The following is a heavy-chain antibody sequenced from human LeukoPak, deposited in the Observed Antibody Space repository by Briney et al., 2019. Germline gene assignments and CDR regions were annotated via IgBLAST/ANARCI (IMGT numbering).Heavy chain of an antibody. D-gene: IGHD1-26*01. CDR1: GFTFSNAW. V-gene: IGHV3-15*01. CDR3: TTGLGQIVGANPLDY. Sequence: TGGSLRLSCAASGFTFSNAWMSWVRQAPGKGLEWVGRIRSNTDGGTTDYPAPVKGRFTISRDDSKNTLYLQMNSLKIEDTAVYYCTTGLGQIVGANPLDYWGQGTLVTVSS. J-gene: IGHJ4*02. CDR2: IRSNTDGGTT.